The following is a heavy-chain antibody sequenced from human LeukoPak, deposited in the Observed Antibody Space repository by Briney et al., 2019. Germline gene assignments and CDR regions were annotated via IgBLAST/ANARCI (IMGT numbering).Heavy chain of an antibody. CDR1: GGSISSSNW. J-gene: IGHJ3*02. Sequence: SGTLSLTCAVSGGSISSSNWRSWVRQPPGKGLEWIGEIYHSGSTNYNPSLKSRDNISVDKPKNQFPLKLRAVTGRDTAVYYCARGEWFLETFDIWGQGTMVTASS. D-gene: IGHD3-3*01. CDR2: IYHSGST. V-gene: IGHV4-4*02. CDR3: ARGEWFLETFDI.